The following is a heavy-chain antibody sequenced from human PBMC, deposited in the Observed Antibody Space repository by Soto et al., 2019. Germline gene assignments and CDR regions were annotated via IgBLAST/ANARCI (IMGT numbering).Heavy chain of an antibody. CDR1: GFTFSAYD. D-gene: IGHD1-20*01. CDR3: AKGRISSIGLQF. V-gene: IGHV3-23*01. J-gene: IGHJ4*02. CDR2: IATNGGST. Sequence: PGGSLRLSCAASGFTFSAYDMTWVRQAPGKGLEWVSSIATNGGSTYYADSVKGRFTISRDNSRNTLYLQMNSLRAADTALYYCAKGRISSIGLQFWGLGTLVTVSS.